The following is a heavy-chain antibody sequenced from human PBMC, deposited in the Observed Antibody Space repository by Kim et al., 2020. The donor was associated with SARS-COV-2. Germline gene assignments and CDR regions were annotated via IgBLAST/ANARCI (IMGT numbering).Heavy chain of an antibody. Sequence: SLKSRVTISVDTSKNQFSLKLSSVTAADTAVYYCARVVVVPAAMPVAFDIWGQGTMVTVSS. CDR3: ARVVVVPAAMPVAFDI. D-gene: IGHD2-2*01. J-gene: IGHJ3*02. V-gene: IGHV4-39*01.